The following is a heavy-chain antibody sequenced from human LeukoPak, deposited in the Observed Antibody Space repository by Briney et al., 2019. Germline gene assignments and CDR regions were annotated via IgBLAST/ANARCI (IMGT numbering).Heavy chain of an antibody. V-gene: IGHV3-23*01. CDR1: AFTVGSYG. J-gene: IGHJ1*01. Sequence: PGGSLRLSCAPSAFTVGSYGMGWVRQAPGKGLEWVSFITPNADRTTYADSVEGRFTISRDNPSNTLYMQMNSLRDEDTALYYCAIMHGYYDGSGYWVQWGQGTLVTVSS. D-gene: IGHD3-22*01. CDR3: AIMHGYYDGSGYWVQ. CDR2: ITPNADRT.